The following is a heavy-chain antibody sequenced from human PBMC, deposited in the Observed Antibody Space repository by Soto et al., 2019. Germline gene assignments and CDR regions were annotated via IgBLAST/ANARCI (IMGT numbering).Heavy chain of an antibody. J-gene: IGHJ5*02. CDR2: INPNTGSA. CDR3: ARNLGCLDA. V-gene: IGHV1-46*01. D-gene: IGHD2-2*01. Sequence: ASVKVCCKAAGNTFTTYYLHWMRQAPGQGLEWLGVINPNTGSATHAHSFQDRLTLTTDTSTNTVSMALSSLKFEDTAVYYCARNLGCLDAWAQGTLVTVSS. CDR1: GNTFTTYY.